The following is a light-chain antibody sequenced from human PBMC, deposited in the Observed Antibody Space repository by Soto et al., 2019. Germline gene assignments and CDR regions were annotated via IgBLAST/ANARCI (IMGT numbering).Light chain of an antibody. CDR1: NIGSKS. CDR3: HVWDSGSAHHV. V-gene: IGLV3-21*02. Sequence: SYELTQPPSVSVAPGQTARITCGGSNIGSKSVHWYQQEPGQAPMMVVCANSDRPSGIPERFSGSNSASTATLTISRVEAGDEADYYCHVWDSGSAHHVFGTGTKVTGL. CDR2: ANS. J-gene: IGLJ1*01.